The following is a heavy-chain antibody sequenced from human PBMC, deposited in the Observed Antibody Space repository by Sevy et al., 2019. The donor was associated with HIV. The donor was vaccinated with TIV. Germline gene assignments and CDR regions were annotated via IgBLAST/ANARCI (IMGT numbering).Heavy chain of an antibody. CDR3: ANAYSGSYSHSYLYALDV. D-gene: IGHD1-26*01. J-gene: IGHJ6*02. CDR1: GFSFSYYG. Sequence: GGSLRLSCIGSGFSFSYYGIHWVRQSPGKGLDWVALISHDGINEYYADSVKGRFTISSDNSKNTIYLEMNSLRNEDTDIYFLANAYSGSYSHSYLYALDVWGQGTTVTVSS. CDR2: ISHDGINE. V-gene: IGHV3-30*18.